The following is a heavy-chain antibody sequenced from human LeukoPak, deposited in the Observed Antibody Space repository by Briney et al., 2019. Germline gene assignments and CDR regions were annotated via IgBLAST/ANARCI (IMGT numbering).Heavy chain of an antibody. CDR2: IYHSGST. V-gene: IGHV4-30-2*01. CDR3: ARGWITGTFYYYYGMDV. D-gene: IGHD1-20*01. Sequence: PSQTLSLTCAVSGGSISSGGYSWSWIRQPPGKGLEWIGYIYHSGSTNYNPSLKSRVTISVDTSKNQFSLKLSSVTAADTAVYYCARGWITGTFYYYYGMDVWGQGTTVTVSS. CDR1: GGSISSGGYS. J-gene: IGHJ6*02.